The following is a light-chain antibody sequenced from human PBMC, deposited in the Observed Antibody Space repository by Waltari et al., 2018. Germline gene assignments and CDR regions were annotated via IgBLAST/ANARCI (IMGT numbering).Light chain of an antibody. CDR3: QQYNSYWT. V-gene: IGKV1-5*01. CDR2: DAS. CDR1: QSISSW. J-gene: IGKJ1*01. Sequence: DIQMTQSPSTLSASVGDRVTIPCWASQSISSWLAWYQQKPGKAPKLLIYDASSLESGVPSRFSGSGSGTEFTLTISSLQPDDFATYYCQQYNSYWTFGQGTKVEIK.